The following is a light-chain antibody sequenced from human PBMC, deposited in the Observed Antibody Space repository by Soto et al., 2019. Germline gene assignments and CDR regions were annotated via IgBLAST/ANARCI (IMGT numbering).Light chain of an antibody. CDR2: DNN. CDR3: QSYDSSLSGSV. J-gene: IGLJ3*02. V-gene: IGLV1-40*01. CDR1: SSNIGAGYA. Sequence: QSVLTQPPSVSGAPGQTVTISCTGSSSNIGAGYAVHWYKQLPGTAPKLLIYDNNNRPSGVPDRFSGSKSGTSASLAITGLQAEDEANYYCQSYDSSLSGSVFGGGTKVTVL.